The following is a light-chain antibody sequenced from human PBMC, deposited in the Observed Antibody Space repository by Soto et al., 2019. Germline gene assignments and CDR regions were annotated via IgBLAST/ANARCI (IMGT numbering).Light chain of an antibody. Sequence: AIQMTQSPSSLSASVGDRVTITCRASQDIRNDLGWYQQRPGKPPKVLIYAASNLQSGVPPRFSGSGSGTDFALTIISLQPEDFATYYCLQDYNRPYTFGQGTKLEF. CDR1: QDIRND. J-gene: IGKJ2*01. V-gene: IGKV1-6*01. CDR2: AAS. CDR3: LQDYNRPYT.